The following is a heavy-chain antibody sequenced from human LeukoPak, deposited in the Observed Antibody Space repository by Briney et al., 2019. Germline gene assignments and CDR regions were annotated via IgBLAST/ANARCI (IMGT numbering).Heavy chain of an antibody. V-gene: IGHV3-74*01. CDR3: ARGATGDS. D-gene: IGHD1-1*01. J-gene: IGHJ4*02. Sequence: GGSLRLSCAASGFTFSSYWMHWVRQAPGKGLVWVSRINRDGSSTSYADSVKGRFTISRDNAKNMLYLQMNSLRADDTAVYYCARGATGDSWGQGTLVTVSS. CDR1: GFTFSSYW. CDR2: INRDGSST.